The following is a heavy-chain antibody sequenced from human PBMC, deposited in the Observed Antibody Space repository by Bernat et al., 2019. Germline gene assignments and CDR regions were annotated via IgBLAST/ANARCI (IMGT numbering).Heavy chain of an antibody. J-gene: IGHJ4*02. Sequence: QVQLVESGGGVVQPGGSLRLSCAASGFTFSSYGMHWVRQAPGKGLEWVAVICYDGSNKYYADSVKGRFTISRDNSKNTLYLQMNSLRAEDTAVYYCARDLVTATGSGYWGQGTLVTVSS. CDR1: GFTFSSYG. D-gene: IGHD3-10*01. CDR3: ARDLVTATGSGY. CDR2: ICYDGSNK. V-gene: IGHV3-33*01.